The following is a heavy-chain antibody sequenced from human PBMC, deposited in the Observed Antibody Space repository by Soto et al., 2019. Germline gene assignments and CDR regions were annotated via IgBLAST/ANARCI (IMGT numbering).Heavy chain of an antibody. CDR1: GNTFTYRY. V-gene: IGHV1-45*02. CDR3: ASGGAGSGPFTWELPDH. CDR2: ITPFSGDV. Sequence: QMQLVQSEAEVKKTGSSVTVSCKALGNTFTYRYLHWVRQAPGQALEWMGWITPFSGDVHYAQKFQERVTITRDRSINTAYMQMSSLRSEDTAMYFCASGGAGSGPFTWELPDHWGQGTLVTVSS. D-gene: IGHD1-26*01. J-gene: IGHJ4*02.